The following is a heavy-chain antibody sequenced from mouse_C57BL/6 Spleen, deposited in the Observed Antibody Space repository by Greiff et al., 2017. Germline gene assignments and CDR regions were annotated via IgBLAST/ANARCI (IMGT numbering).Heavy chain of an antibody. V-gene: IGHV1-54*01. CDR3: AREGAYCGSSYDAMDY. CDR1: GYAFTNYL. CDR2: INPGSGGT. J-gene: IGHJ4*01. D-gene: IGHD1-1*01. Sequence: QVQLQQSGAELVRPGTSVKVSCKASGYAFTNYLIEWVKQRPGQGLEWIGVINPGSGGTNYNEKFKGKATLTADKASSTAYMQLSSLTSEDSAVYFCAREGAYCGSSYDAMDYWGQGTSVTVSS.